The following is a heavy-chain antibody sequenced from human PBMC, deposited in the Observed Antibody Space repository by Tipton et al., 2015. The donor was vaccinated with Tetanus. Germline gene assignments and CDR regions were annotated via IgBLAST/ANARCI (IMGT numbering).Heavy chain of an antibody. CDR3: ARERNVGVSVRDGLDV. D-gene: IGHD2-15*01. CDR1: GGSFRGYY. CDR2: INHSGGT. V-gene: IGHV4-34*01. Sequence: TLSLTCAVDGGSFRGYYWTWIRQSPGKGLEWIGQINHSGGTSYISSLKGRVTISLDTSKNQISLRLRSVTAADAAVYYCARERNVGVSVRDGLDVWGQGTTVTVSS. J-gene: IGHJ6*02.